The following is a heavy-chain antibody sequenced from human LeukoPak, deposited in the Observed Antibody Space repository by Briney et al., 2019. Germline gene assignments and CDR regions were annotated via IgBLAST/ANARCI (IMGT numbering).Heavy chain of an antibody. J-gene: IGHJ6*03. CDR1: GFTFSGYA. V-gene: IGHV3-64*01. CDR2: ISSNGGNT. CDR3: ARSRGLVLHYYYYMDV. D-gene: IGHD3-10*01. Sequence: GSLRLSCAASGFTFSGYAMHWVRQAPGKGLEYVSAISSNGGNTYYANSVKGRFTISRDNSKNTLYVQMGSLRAEDMAVYYCARSRGLVLHYYYYMDVWGKGTTVTVSS.